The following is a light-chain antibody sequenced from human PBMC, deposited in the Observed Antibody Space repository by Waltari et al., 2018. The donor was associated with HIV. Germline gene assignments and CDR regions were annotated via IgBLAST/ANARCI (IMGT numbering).Light chain of an antibody. V-gene: IGKV4-1*01. J-gene: IGKJ1*01. CDR1: RRVFQYSDRRNY. CDR2: WAS. CDR3: QQYFSNPWT. Sequence: DNVMTKSPGPPAVTRGQRATITCQSSRRVFQYSDRRNYLAWYHQRPGQPPKLLISWASTREFGVPVRFSGSGSGTDFTLTISSLQSEDVAIYYCQQYFSNPWTFGQGTKLDIK.